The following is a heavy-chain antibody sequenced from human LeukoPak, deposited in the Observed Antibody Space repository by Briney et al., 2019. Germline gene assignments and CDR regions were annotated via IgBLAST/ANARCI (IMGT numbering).Heavy chain of an antibody. CDR3: ARDFREVSSGWSGNLDY. D-gene: IGHD6-19*01. Sequence: GASVKVSCKASGYTFTSYYMHWVRQAPGQGLEWMGIISPSGGSTNYAQKFQGRITMTRDTSTSTVYMELSSLRSEDTAVYYCARDFREVSSGWSGNLDYWGQGTLVTVSS. CDR1: GYTFTSYY. J-gene: IGHJ4*02. V-gene: IGHV1-46*01. CDR2: ISPSGGST.